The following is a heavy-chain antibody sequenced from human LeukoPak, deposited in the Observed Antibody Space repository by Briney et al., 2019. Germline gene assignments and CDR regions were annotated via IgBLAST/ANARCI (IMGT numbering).Heavy chain of an antibody. CDR1: GGSFSGYY. D-gene: IGHD3-10*01. J-gene: IGHJ6*03. CDR2: INHSGST. CDR3: ARRRRYGSGSYYYYMDV. V-gene: IGHV4-34*01. Sequence: PSETLSLTCAVYGGSFSGYYWSWIRQPPGKGLEWIGEINHSGSTNYNPSLKSRVTISVDTSKNQFSLKLSSVTAADTAVYYCARRRRYGSGSYYYYMDVWGKGTTVTISS.